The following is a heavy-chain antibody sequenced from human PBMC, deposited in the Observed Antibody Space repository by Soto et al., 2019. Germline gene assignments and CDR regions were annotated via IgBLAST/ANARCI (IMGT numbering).Heavy chain of an antibody. CDR3: AREENCGGGTCYSEYFHR. CDR2: VNPSGGST. J-gene: IGHJ1*01. CDR1: GYLFTAYS. Sequence: ASVKVSCKASGYLFTAYSMHWVRLAPGQGLEWMGVVNPSGGSTKYAQNFQGRVTMTRDTSTNTIYMELSSLRSDDTAIYYCAREENCGGGTCYSEYFHRWGQGTLVTVSS. V-gene: IGHV1-46*01. D-gene: IGHD2-15*01.